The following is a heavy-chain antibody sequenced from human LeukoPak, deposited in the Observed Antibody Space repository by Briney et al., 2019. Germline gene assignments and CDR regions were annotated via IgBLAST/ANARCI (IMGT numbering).Heavy chain of an antibody. D-gene: IGHD2-8*02. V-gene: IGHV3-11*01. Sequence: GGSLRLSCAASGFSLRDYYMTWIRQVPGKGLEWISYITSTGSTTYYADSLKGRLTISRDNSKNTLYLQMNSLRAEDTAVYYCAKDTGRYWGQGTLVTVSS. J-gene: IGHJ4*02. CDR3: AKDTGRY. CDR1: GFSLRDYY. CDR2: ITSTGSTT.